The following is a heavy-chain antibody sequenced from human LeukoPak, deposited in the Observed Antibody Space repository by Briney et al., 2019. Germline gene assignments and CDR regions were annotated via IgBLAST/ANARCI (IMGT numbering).Heavy chain of an antibody. J-gene: IGHJ6*02. D-gene: IGHD1-26*01. V-gene: IGHV3-48*03. CDR2: ISSASGTI. CDR3: ARSTELSDPYFYYGIDV. Sequence: GGSLRLSCAASGFSFRSFEMSWVRQAPGKGLECIAYISSASGTIYHADSVKGRFAISRDNANNSLYLQMNSLRAEDTAIYYCARSTELSDPYFYYGIDVWGQGTTVIVSS. CDR1: GFSFRSFE.